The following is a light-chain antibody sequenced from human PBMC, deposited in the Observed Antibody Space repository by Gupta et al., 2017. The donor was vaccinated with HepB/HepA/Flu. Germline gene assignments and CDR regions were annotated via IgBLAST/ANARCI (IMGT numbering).Light chain of an antibody. CDR1: QSVYSRN. CDR2: GAS. CDR3: QQYGTSPPGS. V-gene: IGKV3-20*01. Sequence: IVFTQSPGTLSFSPGERATLSCRASQSVYSRNLAWYQQKPGQAPRLLIYGASSRAGGIPDRFSGRGSGTDFTLTISRLEPEDFGVYYCQQYGTSPPGSFGQGTKVDI. J-gene: IGKJ2*04.